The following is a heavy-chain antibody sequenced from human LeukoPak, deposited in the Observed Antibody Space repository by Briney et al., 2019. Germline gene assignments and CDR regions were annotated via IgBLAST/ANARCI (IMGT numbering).Heavy chain of an antibody. CDR3: ARHEGGLLVHDWFDP. Sequence: GEPLKISCKGSGYSFTSYWISWVRQMPGKGLEWMGRIDPSDSYTNYSPSFQGHVTISADKSISTAYLQWSSLKASDTAMYYCARHEGGLLVHDWFDPWGQGTLVTVSS. J-gene: IGHJ5*02. D-gene: IGHD2-21*01. V-gene: IGHV5-10-1*01. CDR1: GYSFTSYW. CDR2: IDPSDSYT.